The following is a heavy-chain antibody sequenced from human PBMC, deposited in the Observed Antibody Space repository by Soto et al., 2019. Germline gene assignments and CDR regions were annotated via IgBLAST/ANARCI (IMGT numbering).Heavy chain of an antibody. J-gene: IGHJ3*02. Sequence: SETLSLTCAVYGGSFSGYYWSWIRQPPGKGLEWIGEINHSGSTNYNPSLKSRVTISVDTSKNQFSLKLSSVTAAETAVYYCARGSGYCSGASCLNAFDIWGQGTMVTVSS. V-gene: IGHV4-34*01. CDR2: INHSGST. CDR3: ARGSGYCSGASCLNAFDI. CDR1: GGSFSGYY. D-gene: IGHD2-15*01.